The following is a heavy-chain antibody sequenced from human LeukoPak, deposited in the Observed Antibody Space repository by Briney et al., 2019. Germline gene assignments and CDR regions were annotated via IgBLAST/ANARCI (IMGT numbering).Heavy chain of an antibody. CDR3: ARDDLIDRIE. V-gene: IGHV3-21*01. D-gene: IGHD3-22*01. CDR1: GFTFSSYS. J-gene: IGHJ4*02. CDR2: ISSSSSYI. Sequence: PGGSLRLSCAASGFTFSSYSMNWVRQAPGKGLEWVSSISSSSSYIYYADSVKGRFTISRDNAKNSLYLQMNSLRAKDTAVYYCARDDLIDRIEWGQGTLVTVSS.